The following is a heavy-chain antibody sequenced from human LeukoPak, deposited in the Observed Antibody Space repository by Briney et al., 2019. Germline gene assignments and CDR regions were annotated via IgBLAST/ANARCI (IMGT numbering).Heavy chain of an antibody. CDR2: IYNSGGFT. V-gene: IGHV3-23*01. J-gene: IGHJ1*01. D-gene: IGHD2-21*02. CDR3: AKGCGGHCYPPTY. Sequence: PGGSLRLSCAASGFTFSSFAMSWVRQAPGKGLEWVSSIYNSGGFTYYADSVQGRFTISRDNFENTLYLQMNSLRAEDTAVYYCAKGCGGHCYPPTYWGQGSLVTVSS. CDR1: GFTFSSFA.